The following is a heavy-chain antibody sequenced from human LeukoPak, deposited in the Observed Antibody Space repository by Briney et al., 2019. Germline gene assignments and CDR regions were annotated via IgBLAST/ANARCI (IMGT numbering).Heavy chain of an antibody. CDR3: ARGTMPRGLRYFDL. CDR2: IYTSGST. D-gene: IGHD3-10*01. CDR1: GVSISSYY. J-gene: IGHJ2*01. Sequence: PSETLSLTCTVSGVSISSYYWSWIRQPAGKGLEWIGRIYTSGSTNYNPSLKSRVTISVDRSKNQFSLKLSSVTAADTAVYYCARGTMPRGLRYFDLWGRGTLVTVSS. V-gene: IGHV4-4*07.